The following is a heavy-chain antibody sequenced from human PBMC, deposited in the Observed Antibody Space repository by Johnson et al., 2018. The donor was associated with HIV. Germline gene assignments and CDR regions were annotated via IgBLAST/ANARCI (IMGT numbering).Heavy chain of an antibody. CDR2: ISWNSGSI. CDR3: ARDGVVVVPGGWGAFDI. J-gene: IGHJ3*02. CDR1: GFIFSSYA. V-gene: IGHV3-9*01. D-gene: IGHD2-15*01. Sequence: VQLVESGGGLVQPGGSLRLSCAVSGFIFSSYAMHWVRQVSKKGLEWVAGISWNSGSIGYVDSVKGRFTLSRDNAKNSLYLQMNSLRAEDTAVYYCARDGVVVVPGGWGAFDIWGQGTMVTVSS.